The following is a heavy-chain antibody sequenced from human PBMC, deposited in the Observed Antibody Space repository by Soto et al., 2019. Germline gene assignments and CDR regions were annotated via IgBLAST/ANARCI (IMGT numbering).Heavy chain of an antibody. CDR3: ARVSGSGWSSYYYGMDV. D-gene: IGHD6-19*01. V-gene: IGHV3-74*01. J-gene: IGHJ6*02. CDR2: INSDGSST. CDR1: GFTFSSYW. Sequence: GGSLRLSCAASGFTFSSYWMHWVRQAPGKGLVWVSRINSDGSSTSYADSVKGRFTISRDNAKNTLYLQMNSLRAEDTAVYYCARVSGSGWSSYYYGMDVWGQGTTVTVSS.